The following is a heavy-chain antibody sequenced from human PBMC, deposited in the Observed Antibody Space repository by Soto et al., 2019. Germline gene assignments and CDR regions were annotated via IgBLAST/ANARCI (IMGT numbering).Heavy chain of an antibody. CDR2: LYYSGST. J-gene: IGHJ2*01. V-gene: IGHV4-59*02. CDR1: GGSVSSYY. Sequence: QVQLQESGPGLVKPSEPLSLTCTVSGGSVSSYYWGWIRQPPGKGLEGIGYLYYSGSTYYSPSLNSRVTISLETSKNQFSLKLTSVTAADTAVYYCARDRYGSDSSGWYFALWVRGTLVTVSS. CDR3: ARDRYGSDSSGWYFAL. D-gene: IGHD6-19*01.